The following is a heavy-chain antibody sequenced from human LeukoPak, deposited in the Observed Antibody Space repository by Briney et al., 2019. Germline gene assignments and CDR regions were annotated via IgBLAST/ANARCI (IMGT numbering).Heavy chain of an antibody. CDR3: ATEGGRSYYLY. D-gene: IGHD1-26*01. V-gene: IGHV1-24*01. CDR2: FDLDDGQK. J-gene: IGHJ4*02. Sequence: ASVKVTCKSSGHTLTDMAIHWVRQAHGKGLEWLGGFDLDDGQKTYAQKFHGRVTVTEDTSTDTAYMELSSLGSEDTAVYYCATEGGRSYYLYWGQGTLVTVSS. CDR1: GHTLTDMA.